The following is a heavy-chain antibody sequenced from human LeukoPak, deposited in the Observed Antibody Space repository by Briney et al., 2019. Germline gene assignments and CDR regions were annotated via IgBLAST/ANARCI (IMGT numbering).Heavy chain of an antibody. J-gene: IGHJ4*02. D-gene: IGHD4-23*01. V-gene: IGHV3-48*01. Sequence: GGSLRLSCAASGFTFSSYSMNWVRQAPGKGLEWVSYISSSSSTIYYADSVKGRFTISRDNAKNSLYLQMNSLRAEDTAVYYCARDRAVAPLTFDYWGQGTLVTVSS. CDR3: ARDRAVAPLTFDY. CDR2: ISSSSSTI. CDR1: GFTFSSYS.